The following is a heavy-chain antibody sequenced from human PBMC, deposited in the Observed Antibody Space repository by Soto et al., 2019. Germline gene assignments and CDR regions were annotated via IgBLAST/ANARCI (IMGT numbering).Heavy chain of an antibody. CDR2: IVVGSGNT. V-gene: IGHV1-58*01. D-gene: IGHD2-8*01. CDR3: AAVPGVYAIHGSDY. Sequence: SVKVSCKASGFTFTSSAVQWVRQARGQRLEWIGWIVVGSGNTNYAQKFQERVTITRDMSTSTAYMELGSLRSEDTAVYYCAAVPGVYAIHGSDYSGQGTLVTLSS. J-gene: IGHJ4*02. CDR1: GFTFTSSA.